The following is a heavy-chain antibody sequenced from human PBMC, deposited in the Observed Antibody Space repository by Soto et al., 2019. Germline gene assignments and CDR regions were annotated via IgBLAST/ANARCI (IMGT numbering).Heavy chain of an antibody. V-gene: IGHV3-15*01. CDR1: GFTFTKAC. Sequence: EVQLVESGGGLVKPGGSLRLSCTASGFTFTKACMSWVRQAPGKGLEWVGRIKTETDGGTTDYAGHVKGRFRMSREDSKKTLYLQMNSLKTENTGVYDCTTAPRTFVAVTSTSLLMGKDVWGQGTTVTVSS. D-gene: IGHD6-19*01. J-gene: IGHJ6*02. CDR2: IKTETDGGTT. CDR3: TTAPRTFVAVTSTSLLMGKDV.